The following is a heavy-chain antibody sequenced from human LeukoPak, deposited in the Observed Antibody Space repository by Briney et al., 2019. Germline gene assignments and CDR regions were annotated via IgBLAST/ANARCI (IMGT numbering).Heavy chain of an antibody. Sequence: GGSLRLSCAASGFTFSSYAIHWVRQAPGKGLEWVAVISYDGSNKYYADSVKGRFTISRDNSKNTLYLQMNSLRAEDTAVYYCARRAGAYSHPYDYWGQGTLVTVSS. CDR3: ARRAGAYSHPYDY. CDR1: GFTFSSYA. V-gene: IGHV3-30*14. D-gene: IGHD4/OR15-4a*01. CDR2: ISYDGSNK. J-gene: IGHJ4*02.